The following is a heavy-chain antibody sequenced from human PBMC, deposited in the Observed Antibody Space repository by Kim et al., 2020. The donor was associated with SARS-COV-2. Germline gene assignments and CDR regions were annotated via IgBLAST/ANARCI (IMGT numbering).Heavy chain of an antibody. Sequence: GRSLRLSCAASGFNFSSYSINWVRQVPGKGLEWVSSISSSSSYIYYTESVKGRFTISRDNAKNSLYLQMNSLRAEDTAVYYCASGSYFELLTGEYF. J-gene: IGHJ1*01. D-gene: IGHD3-9*01. CDR2: ISSSSSYI. CDR1: GFNFSSYS. V-gene: IGHV3-21*01. CDR3: ASGSYFELLTGEYF.